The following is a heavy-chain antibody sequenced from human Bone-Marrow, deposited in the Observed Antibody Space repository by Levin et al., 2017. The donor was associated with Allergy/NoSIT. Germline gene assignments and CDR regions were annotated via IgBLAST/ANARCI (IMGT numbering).Heavy chain of an antibody. D-gene: IGHD2-2*01. CDR1: GFSLSTSGVG. V-gene: IGHV2-5*02. Sequence: GSGPTLVKPTQTLTLTCTFSGFSLSTSGVGVGWIRQPPGKALEWLALIYWDDDKRYSPSLESRLTITKDTSKNQVVLTMTNMDPVDTATYYCSHRLLIVVVPAATDALDIWGQGTMVTVSS. CDR2: IYWDDDK. CDR3: SHRLLIVVVPAATDALDI. J-gene: IGHJ3*02.